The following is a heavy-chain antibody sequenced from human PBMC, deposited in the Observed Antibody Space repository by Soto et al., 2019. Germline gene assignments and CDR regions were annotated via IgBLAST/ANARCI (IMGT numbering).Heavy chain of an antibody. Sequence: ASVQVPCRASGYTFTSYDINWVRQATGQGLEWMGWMNPNSGNTGYAQKFQGRVTMTRNTSISTAYMELSSLRSEDTAVYYCARGRTTKYYDILTGDQDYWGQGTLVTVSS. J-gene: IGHJ4*02. CDR3: ARGRTTKYYDILTGDQDY. D-gene: IGHD3-9*01. V-gene: IGHV1-8*01. CDR2: MNPNSGNT. CDR1: GYTFTSYD.